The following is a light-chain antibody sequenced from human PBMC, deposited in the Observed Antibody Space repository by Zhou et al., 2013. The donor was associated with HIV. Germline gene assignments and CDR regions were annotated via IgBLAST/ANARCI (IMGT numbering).Light chain of an antibody. CDR2: EDI. CDR1: NIGSKR. V-gene: IGLV3-21*02. CDR3: QVWDSGSDWV. J-gene: IGLJ3*02. Sequence: SYELTQPSSVSVAPGQTARITCGGNNIGSKRVHWYQQKPGQAPVVVVYEDIGRPSGIPERFSGSNSGNTATLTISRVEVGDEADYYCQVWDSGSDWVFGGGTKLTRP.